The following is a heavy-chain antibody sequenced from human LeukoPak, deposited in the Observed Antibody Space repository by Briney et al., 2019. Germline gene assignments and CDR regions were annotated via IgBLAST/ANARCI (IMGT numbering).Heavy chain of an antibody. V-gene: IGHV1-58*02. J-gene: IGHJ6*03. D-gene: IGHD3-9*01. CDR3: AASTVDVLRYFDWAYYMDV. CDR2: IVVGSGNT. CDR1: GFTFTSSA. Sequence: SAKVSCKASGFTFTSSAMQWVRQARGQRLEWIGWIVVGSGNTNYAQKFQERVTITRDMSTSTAYMELSSLRSEDTAVYYCAASTVDVLRYFDWAYYMDVWGKGTTVTVSS.